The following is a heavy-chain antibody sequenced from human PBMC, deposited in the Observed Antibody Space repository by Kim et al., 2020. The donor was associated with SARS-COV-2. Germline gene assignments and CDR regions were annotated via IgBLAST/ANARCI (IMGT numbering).Heavy chain of an antibody. CDR3: ARVGGITMVRVHYYGMDV. D-gene: IGHD3-10*01. J-gene: IGHJ6*02. Sequence: GGSLRLSCAASGFTFSSYGMHWVRQAPGKGLEWVAVIWYDGSNKYYADSVKGRFTISRDNSKNTLYLQMNSLRAEDTAVYYCARVGGITMVRVHYYGMDVWGQVTTVTVSS. V-gene: IGHV3-33*01. CDR1: GFTFSSYG. CDR2: IWYDGSNK.